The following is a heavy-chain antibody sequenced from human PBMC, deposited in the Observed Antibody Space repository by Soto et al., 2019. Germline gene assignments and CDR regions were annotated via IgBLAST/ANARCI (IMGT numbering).Heavy chain of an antibody. D-gene: IGHD3-16*02. J-gene: IGHJ1*01. CDR3: ARDHGSYPNT. V-gene: IGHV4-59*01. CDR2: VYYSGAA. Sequence: QVQLQVSGPGLVKPSETLSLTCNVSGGAITSDFWSWIRQPPGKGLEWIGYVYYSGAADYNPSLKPRVTISIATSKTQFSLRLASAPAADTGVYYCARDHGSYPNTWGQGILVTVSS. CDR1: GGAITSDF.